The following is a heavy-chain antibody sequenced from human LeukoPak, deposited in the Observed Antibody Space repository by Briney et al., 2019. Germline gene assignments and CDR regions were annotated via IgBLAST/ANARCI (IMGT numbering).Heavy chain of an antibody. CDR3: ARASLIKVVPAAPGYYFDY. CDR2: IYTSGST. CDR1: GGSISSGSYY. V-gene: IGHV4-61*02. J-gene: IGHJ4*02. Sequence: SQTLSLTCTVSGGSISSGSYYWSWIRQPAGKGLEWIGRIYTSGSTNYNPSLKSRVTISVDMSKNQFSLKLSSVTAADTAVYYCARASLIKVVPAAPGYYFDYWGQGTLVTVSS. D-gene: IGHD2-2*01.